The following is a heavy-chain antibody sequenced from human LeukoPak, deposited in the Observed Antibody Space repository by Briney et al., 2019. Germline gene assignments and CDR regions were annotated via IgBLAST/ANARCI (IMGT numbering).Heavy chain of an antibody. D-gene: IGHD3-3*01. V-gene: IGHV4-59*08. CDR3: ARHHYYDFWSGYYTNGAFDI. J-gene: IGHJ3*02. CDR1: GGSISSYY. Sequence: KPSETLSLTCTVSGGSISSYYWSWIRQPPGKGLEWIGYIYYSGSTNYNPSLKSRVTISVDTSKNQFSLKLSSVTAAVTAVYYCARHHYYDFWSGYYTNGAFDIWGQGTMATVSS. CDR2: IYYSGST.